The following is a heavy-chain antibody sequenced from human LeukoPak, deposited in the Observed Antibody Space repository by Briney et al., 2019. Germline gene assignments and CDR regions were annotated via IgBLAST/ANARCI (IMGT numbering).Heavy chain of an antibody. J-gene: IGHJ4*02. Sequence: SETLSLTCTVSGGSISSYHWSWIRQPPGKGLEWIGYIYYSGSTNYNPSLKSRVTISVDTSKNQFSLRLSSVTAADTAVYYCARVTGYMIEDYFDYWGQGTLVTVSS. CDR1: GGSISSYH. V-gene: IGHV4-59*01. D-gene: IGHD3-22*01. CDR3: ARVTGYMIEDYFDY. CDR2: IYYSGST.